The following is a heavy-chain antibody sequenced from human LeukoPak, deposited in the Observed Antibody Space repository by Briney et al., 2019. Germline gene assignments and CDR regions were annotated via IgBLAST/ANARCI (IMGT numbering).Heavy chain of an antibody. J-gene: IGHJ4*02. V-gene: IGHV1-69*05. Sequence: SVKVSCKASGGTFSSYAISWVRQAPGQGLEWMGRIIPIFGTANYAQKFQGRATITTDESTSTAYMELSSLRSEDTAVYYCATLGGYRISYYFDYWGQGTLVTVSS. D-gene: IGHD3-16*01. CDR3: ATLGGYRISYYFDY. CDR1: GGTFSSYA. CDR2: IIPIFGTA.